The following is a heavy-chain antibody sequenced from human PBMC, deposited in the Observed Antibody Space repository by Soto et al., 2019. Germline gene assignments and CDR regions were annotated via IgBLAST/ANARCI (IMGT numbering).Heavy chain of an antibody. CDR1: GFTVSSNY. D-gene: IGHD4-17*01. J-gene: IGHJ4*02. V-gene: IGHV3-66*01. CDR2: IYSGGST. Sequence: EVQLVESGGGLVQPGGSLRLSCAASGFTVSSNYMSWVRQAPGKGLEWVSVIYSGGSTYYADSVKGRFTISRDNSKNTLYLQMNSLRAEDTAVYYCARALDYGDYRGAVDYWGQGTLVTVPS. CDR3: ARALDYGDYRGAVDY.